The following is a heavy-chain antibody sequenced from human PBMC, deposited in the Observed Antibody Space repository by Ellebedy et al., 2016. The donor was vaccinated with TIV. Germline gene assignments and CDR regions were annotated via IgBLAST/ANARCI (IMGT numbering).Heavy chain of an antibody. D-gene: IGHD6-13*01. CDR2: ISYSGST. Sequence: MPSETLSLTCTVSGGSISTYYWSWIRQPPGKGLEWIGYISYSGSTNYNPSLQSRITISVDTSKNHFSLKLSSVTAADTAVYYCARVVWQQPVSYAFDIWGHGTMVTVSS. CDR3: ARVVWQQPVSYAFDI. J-gene: IGHJ3*02. V-gene: IGHV4-59*01. CDR1: GGSISTYY.